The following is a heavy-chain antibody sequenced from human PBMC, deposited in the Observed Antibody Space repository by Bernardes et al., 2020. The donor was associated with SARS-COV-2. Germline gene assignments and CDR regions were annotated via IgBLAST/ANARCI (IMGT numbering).Heavy chain of an antibody. D-gene: IGHD4-17*01. CDR2: ISGSGGST. CDR1: GFTFSSYA. Sequence: GGSLRLSCAASGFTFSSYAMSWVRQAPGKGLEWVSDISGSGGSTYYADSGKGRFTIFRDNSKNTSYLQMNSLRAEDTAVDYCAKVVTFGPYGDYDYWGQGTLVTVSS. J-gene: IGHJ4*02. CDR3: AKVVTFGPYGDYDY. V-gene: IGHV3-23*01.